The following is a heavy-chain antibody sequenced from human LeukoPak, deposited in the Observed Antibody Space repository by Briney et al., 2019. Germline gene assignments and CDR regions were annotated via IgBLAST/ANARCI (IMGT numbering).Heavy chain of an antibody. D-gene: IGHD3-22*01. J-gene: IGHJ6*02. Sequence: GASVKVSCKASGYTFTSYGISWVRQAPGQGLEWMGWISTYNGNTNYAQKLHGRVTMTTDTSTSTAYMELRSLRSDDTAVYYCARDDRPSYYDSSGFPPAYGMDVWGQGTTVTVSS. V-gene: IGHV1-18*01. CDR2: ISTYNGNT. CDR3: ARDDRPSYYDSSGFPPAYGMDV. CDR1: GYTFTSYG.